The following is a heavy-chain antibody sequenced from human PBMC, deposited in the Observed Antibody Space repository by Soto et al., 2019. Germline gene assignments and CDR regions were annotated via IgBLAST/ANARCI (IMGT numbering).Heavy chain of an antibody. CDR1: GYTFTGYY. V-gene: IGHV1-2*02. Sequence: GASVKVACNTSGYTFTGYYMHWVRQAPGQGLEWMGWINSNSGGTNYEQKFQGRVTMTRDTSISTAYMELSRLRSDDTAVYYCARYSTYYDILTGSLAALDYWGQGTLVTVSS. CDR2: INSNSGGT. J-gene: IGHJ4*02. CDR3: ARYSTYYDILTGSLAALDY. D-gene: IGHD3-9*01.